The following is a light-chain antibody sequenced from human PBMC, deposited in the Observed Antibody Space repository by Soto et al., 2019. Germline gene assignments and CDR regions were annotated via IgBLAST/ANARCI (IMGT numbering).Light chain of an antibody. V-gene: IGKV3-15*01. CDR2: GAS. CDR3: QQYNNWPPYT. Sequence: EVVMTQSPATLSASPGERVILSCRASQNIGSNLAWYQQRPGKAPRLLMYGASTRATETPARFSGSGSATDLTLTISSLQSEDFAVYYCQQYNNWPPYTFGQGTKLEIK. CDR1: QNIGSN. J-gene: IGKJ2*01.